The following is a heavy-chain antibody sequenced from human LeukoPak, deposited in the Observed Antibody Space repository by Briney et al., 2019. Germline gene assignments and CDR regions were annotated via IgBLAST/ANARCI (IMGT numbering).Heavy chain of an antibody. V-gene: IGHV1-46*01. Sequence: ASVKVSCKASGYTFTSYYMHWVRQAPGQGLEWMGIINPSGGSTSYAQKFQGRVTMTRDTSTSIVYMELSSLRSEDTAVYYCARSPQRADAFDIWGQGTMVTVSS. J-gene: IGHJ3*02. CDR3: ARSPQRADAFDI. D-gene: IGHD6-25*01. CDR1: GYTFTSYY. CDR2: INPSGGST.